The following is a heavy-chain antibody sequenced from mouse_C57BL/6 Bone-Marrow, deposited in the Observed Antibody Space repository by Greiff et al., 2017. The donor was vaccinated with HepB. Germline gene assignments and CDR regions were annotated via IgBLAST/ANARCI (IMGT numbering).Heavy chain of an antibody. J-gene: IGHJ1*03. CDR3: ATFYYYGSGYWYFDV. Sequence: QVQLKQPGAELVKPGASVKVSCKASGYTFTSYWMHWVKQRPGQGLEWIGRIHPSDSDTNYNQKFKGKATLTVDESSSTAYMQLSSLTSEDSAVYYCATFYYYGSGYWYFDVWGTGTTVTVSS. CDR2: IHPSDSDT. V-gene: IGHV1-74*01. D-gene: IGHD1-1*01. CDR1: GYTFTSYW.